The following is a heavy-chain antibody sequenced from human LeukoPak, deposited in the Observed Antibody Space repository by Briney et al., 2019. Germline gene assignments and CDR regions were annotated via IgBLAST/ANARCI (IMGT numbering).Heavy chain of an antibody. CDR3: ARDYYDSSGYDAFDI. CDR1: GGSISSYY. CDR2: IYYSGST. J-gene: IGHJ3*02. V-gene: IGHV4-59*01. Sequence: PSETLSLTCTVSGGSISSYYWSWIRQPPGKGLEWIGYIYYSGSTNYNPSLKGRVTISVDTSQNQFSLKLSSVTAADTAVYYCARDYYDSSGYDAFDIWGQGTMVTVSS. D-gene: IGHD3-22*01.